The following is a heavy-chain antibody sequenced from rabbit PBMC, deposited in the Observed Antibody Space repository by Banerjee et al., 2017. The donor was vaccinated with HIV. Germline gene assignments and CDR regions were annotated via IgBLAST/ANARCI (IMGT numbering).Heavy chain of an antibody. D-gene: IGHD4-1*01. J-gene: IGHJ4*01. CDR2: IDIGDGKT. V-gene: IGHV1S45*01. Sequence: QEQLEESGGGLVKPGASLTLTCNASGFSFNSGLPMCWGRQAPGKGLEWIACIDIGDGKTYYANWAEGRLTISKASSTVDLKMTSLTAADTATYFCARAYNSGWGGYFTLWGQGTLVTVS. CDR1: GFSFNSGLP. CDR3: ARAYNSGWGGYFTL.